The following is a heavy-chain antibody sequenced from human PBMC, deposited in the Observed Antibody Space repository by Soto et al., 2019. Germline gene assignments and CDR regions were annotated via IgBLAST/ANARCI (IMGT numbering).Heavy chain of an antibody. Sequence: QLHLVQSGAVVKKPGASVTVSCSASGYPVTAYYMHWVRQAPGRGLEWMGGINPATGAAKYTQTFQGRVPRARDTSTSTVFMELSGLTSGATAVFYWARGGGVGVAGSAAFDMWGQGTLVTVSS. J-gene: IGHJ3*02. D-gene: IGHD3-3*01. CDR3: ARGGGVGVAGSAAFDM. CDR1: GYPVTAYY. V-gene: IGHV1-2*02. CDR2: INPATGAA.